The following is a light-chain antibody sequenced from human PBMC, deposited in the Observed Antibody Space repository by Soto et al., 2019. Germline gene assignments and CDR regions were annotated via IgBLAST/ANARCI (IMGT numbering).Light chain of an antibody. J-gene: IGLJ1*01. CDR2: RNN. CDR3: AAWDDSLSEV. CDR1: SSNIGSNY. V-gene: IGLV1-47*01. Sequence: QSVLTQPPSASGTPGQRVTISCSGSSSNIGSNYVYWYQQLPGTAPKLLIYRNNQRPSGVPDRFSGSKSGTSASLAISGLRSEDEADYYCAAWDDSLSEVFGTGPKVTVL.